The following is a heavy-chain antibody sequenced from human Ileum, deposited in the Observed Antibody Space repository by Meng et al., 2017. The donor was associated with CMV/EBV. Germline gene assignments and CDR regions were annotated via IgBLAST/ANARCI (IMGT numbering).Heavy chain of an antibody. D-gene: IGHD1-1*01. V-gene: IGHV1-8*03. J-gene: IGHJ5*02. Sequence: SGYNFTSYDVNRVRQATGQGLEWMGWMNPNSGNTGYAQKFQSRVTITRNTSISTAYIELSSLTSKYTAIYYCARRSGTTGTTRWFDPWGQGTLVTVSS. CDR1: GYNFTSYD. CDR3: ARRSGTTGTTRWFDP. CDR2: MNPNSGNT.